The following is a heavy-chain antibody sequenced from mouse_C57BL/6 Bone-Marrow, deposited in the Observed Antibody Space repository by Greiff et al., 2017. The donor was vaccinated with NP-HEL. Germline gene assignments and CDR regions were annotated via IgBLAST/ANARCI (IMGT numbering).Heavy chain of an antibody. D-gene: IGHD1-1*01. J-gene: IGHJ3*01. Sequence: QVQLQQSGPELVKPGASVKISCKASGYAFSSSWMNWVKQRPGKGLEWIGRIYPGDGDTNYNGKFKGKATLTADKSSSTAYMQLSSLTSEDSAVYFCARRDYYGTPSYWGQGTLVTVSA. CDR3: ARRDYYGTPSY. V-gene: IGHV1-82*01. CDR1: GYAFSSSW. CDR2: IYPGDGDT.